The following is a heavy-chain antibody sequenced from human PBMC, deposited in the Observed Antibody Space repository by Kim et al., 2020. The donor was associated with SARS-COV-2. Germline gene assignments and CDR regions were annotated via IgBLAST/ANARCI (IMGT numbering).Heavy chain of an antibody. D-gene: IGHD5-12*01. Sequence: GGSLRLSCAASGFTFSSYGMHWVRQAPGKGLEWVAVIWYDGSNKYYADSVKGRFTISRDNSKNTLYLQMNSLRAEDTAVYYCARAPENIYFDYWGQGTLVTVSS. CDR1: GFTFSSYG. J-gene: IGHJ4*02. CDR3: ARAPENIYFDY. CDR2: IWYDGSNK. V-gene: IGHV3-33*01.